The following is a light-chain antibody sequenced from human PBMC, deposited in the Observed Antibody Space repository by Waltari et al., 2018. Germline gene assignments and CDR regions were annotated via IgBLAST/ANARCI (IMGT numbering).Light chain of an antibody. Sequence: EIVLTQSPGTLSLSPGERATLSCRASQSVSSNYLAWYQQKPGQAPRLLIFGASSRVTGIPDRFSGSGSGTDFTLTISRLEPEDVAVYYCQQYGGSPRTFGQGTKVEIK. V-gene: IGKV3-20*01. CDR2: GAS. CDR1: QSVSSNY. J-gene: IGKJ1*01. CDR3: QQYGGSPRT.